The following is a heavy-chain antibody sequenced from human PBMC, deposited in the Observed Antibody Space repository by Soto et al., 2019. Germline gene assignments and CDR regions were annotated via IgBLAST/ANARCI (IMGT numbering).Heavy chain of an antibody. CDR2: ISSYNGDT. CDR1: GYTFTRSG. V-gene: IGHV1-18*01. Sequence: ASVKVSCKASGYTFTRSGISWVRQAPGQGPEWMRWISSYNGDTNYAQTFQGRVTMTTDTSTSTAYMELRSLRSDDTAVYYCAREGVAPYYYYGMDVWGQGTPVTSP. CDR3: AREGVAPYYYYGMDV. J-gene: IGHJ6*02. D-gene: IGHD5-12*01.